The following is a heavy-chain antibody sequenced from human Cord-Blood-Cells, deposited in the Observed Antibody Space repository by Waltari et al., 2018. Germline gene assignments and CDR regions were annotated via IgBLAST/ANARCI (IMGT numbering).Heavy chain of an antibody. CDR1: GYTFTGYD. Sequence: QVQLVQSGAEVKKPGASVKVSCKASGYTFTGYDMHCVRQAPGQGLEWMGWINPNSGGTNYAQKFQGWVTMTRDTSISTAYMELSRLRSDDTAMYYCARDQGDLDAFDIWGQGTMVTVSS. J-gene: IGHJ3*02. CDR3: ARDQGDLDAFDI. V-gene: IGHV1-2*04. D-gene: IGHD3-16*01. CDR2: INPNSGGT.